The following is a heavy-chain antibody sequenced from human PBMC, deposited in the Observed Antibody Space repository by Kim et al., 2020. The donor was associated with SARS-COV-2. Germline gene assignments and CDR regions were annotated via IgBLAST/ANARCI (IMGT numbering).Heavy chain of an antibody. CDR2: IYPGDSDT. J-gene: IGHJ6*02. CDR1: GYSFTSYW. D-gene: IGHD6-19*01. Sequence: GESLKISCKGSGYSFTSYWIGWVRQMPGKGLEWMGIIYPGDSDTRYSPSFQGQVTISADKSISTAYLQWSSLKASDTAMYYCARRRGQWLYPYYYYGMDVWGQGTTVTVSS. CDR3: ARRRGQWLYPYYYYGMDV. V-gene: IGHV5-51*01.